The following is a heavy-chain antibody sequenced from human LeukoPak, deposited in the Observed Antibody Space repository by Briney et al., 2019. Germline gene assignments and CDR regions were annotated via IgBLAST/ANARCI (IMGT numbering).Heavy chain of an antibody. D-gene: IGHD6-13*01. CDR1: GYTFTGYY. J-gene: IGHJ4*02. Sequence: ASVKVSCKASGYTFTGYYMHWVRQAPAQGLEWMGWINPNSGGTNYAQKFQGRVTMTRDTSISTAYMELSRLRSDDTAVYYCARTSEQQLAIFDYWGQGTLVTVSS. V-gene: IGHV1-2*02. CDR3: ARTSEQQLAIFDY. CDR2: INPNSGGT.